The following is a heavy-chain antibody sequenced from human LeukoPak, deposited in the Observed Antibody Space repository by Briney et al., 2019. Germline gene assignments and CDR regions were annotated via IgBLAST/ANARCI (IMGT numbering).Heavy chain of an antibody. Sequence: ASVRVSCKASGYTSTVYYIHWVRQAPGQSLEWMACINPDSGATNYAQNFQGRVTMTRDTSNSTAYLERSSLRSDDTAVFYCARDLRQMSDYFDYWGQGTLVTVSS. D-gene: IGHD3-16*01. CDR1: GYTSTVYY. CDR3: ARDLRQMSDYFDY. CDR2: INPDSGAT. J-gene: IGHJ4*02. V-gene: IGHV1-2*02.